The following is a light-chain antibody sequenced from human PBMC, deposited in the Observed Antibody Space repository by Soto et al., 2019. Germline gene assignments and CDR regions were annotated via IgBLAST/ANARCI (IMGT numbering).Light chain of an antibody. V-gene: IGKV1-5*01. Sequence: DIQMTQSPSTLSASVGDRVTITCRASQTISTWLAWYQQKPGKAPKLLIYDASTLESGVPSRFSGSGSGTECTLTISSLQPDDFATYYCQQSNSYSAAWTFGQGTKVDIK. J-gene: IGKJ1*01. CDR2: DAS. CDR1: QTISTW. CDR3: QQSNSYSAAWT.